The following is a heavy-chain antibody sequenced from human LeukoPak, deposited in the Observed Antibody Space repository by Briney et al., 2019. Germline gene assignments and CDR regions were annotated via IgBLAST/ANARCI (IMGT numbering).Heavy chain of an antibody. CDR3: VSPVFINY. Sequence: GGSLRLSCSASGFVFTIYTMYWVRQAPGKGPEYVSTISGSGNGFSIYYADSVKDRFTISRDNSKNALYLQMTSLRPEDSTVYYCVSPVFINYWGQGTLVTVSS. D-gene: IGHD1-14*01. V-gene: IGHV3-64D*06. CDR1: GFVFTIYT. CDR2: ISGSGNGFSI. J-gene: IGHJ4*01.